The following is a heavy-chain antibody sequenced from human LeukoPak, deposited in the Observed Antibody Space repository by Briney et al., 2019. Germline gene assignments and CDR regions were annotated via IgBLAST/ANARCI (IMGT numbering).Heavy chain of an antibody. Sequence: GGSLRLSCAASGFTFSSYEMNWVRQAPGKGLEWVSYISSSGSTIYYADSVKGRFTISRDNAKNSLYLQMNCLRAEDTAVYYCAREPASYYYGMDVWGQGTTVTVSS. D-gene: IGHD2-15*01. CDR1: GFTFSSYE. CDR3: AREPASYYYGMDV. CDR2: ISSSGSTI. J-gene: IGHJ6*02. V-gene: IGHV3-48*03.